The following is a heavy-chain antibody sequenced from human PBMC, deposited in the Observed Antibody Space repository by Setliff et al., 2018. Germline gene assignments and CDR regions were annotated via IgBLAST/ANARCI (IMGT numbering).Heavy chain of an antibody. CDR1: GVSIANTASY. Sequence: PSETLSLTCNVSGVSIANTASYWSWIRQPAGKTLEWIGQVHVGGNTYYNPSFESRVSISVDRSNDQFSLKLNSVTAADTALYYCARDGGLLQFLEWSRSYMDVWGKGTTVTVSS. V-gene: IGHV4-61*09. J-gene: IGHJ6*03. D-gene: IGHD3-3*01. CDR3: ARDGGLLQFLEWSRSYMDV. CDR2: VHVGGNT.